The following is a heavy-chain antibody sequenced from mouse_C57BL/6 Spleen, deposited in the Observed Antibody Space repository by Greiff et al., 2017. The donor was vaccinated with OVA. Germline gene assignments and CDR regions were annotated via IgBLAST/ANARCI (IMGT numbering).Heavy chain of an antibody. CDR2: IDPANGNT. CDR3: ARSGDDGPYYFDY. V-gene: IGHV14-3*01. Sequence: VQLQQSVAELVRPGASVKLSCTASGFNIKNPYMHWVKQRPEQGLEWIGRIDPANGNTKYAPKFQGKATITADTSSNTAYLQLSSLTSEDTAIYYCARSGDDGPYYFDYWGQGTTLTVSS. D-gene: IGHD2-3*01. CDR1: GFNIKNPY. J-gene: IGHJ2*01.